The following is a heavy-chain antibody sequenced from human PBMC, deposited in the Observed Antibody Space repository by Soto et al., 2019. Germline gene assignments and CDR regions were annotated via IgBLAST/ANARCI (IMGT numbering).Heavy chain of an antibody. CDR2: ISWNSGTI. CDR3: AKDMRGGSSSSRYYYCLDV. V-gene: IGHV3-9*01. D-gene: IGHD6-13*01. J-gene: IGHJ6*02. Sequence: EVQLVESGGGLVQPGRSLRLSCAASGFTFDDYAMHWVRQAPGKGLEWVSGISWNSGTIVYADSVKGRFTISRDNAKNSLYLQMNSLRGEDTALYYCAKDMRGGSSSSRYYYCLDVWGQGTTVTVSS. CDR1: GFTFDDYA.